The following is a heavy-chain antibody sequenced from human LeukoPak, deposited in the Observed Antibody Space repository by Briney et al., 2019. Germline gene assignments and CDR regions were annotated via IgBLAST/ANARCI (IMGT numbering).Heavy chain of an antibody. V-gene: IGHV1-46*01. CDR1: GYTFTNYL. CDR2: ITPSIDTT. D-gene: IGHD2-8*02. Sequence: ASVKVSCKASGYTFTNYLLHWVRQHPGQGRERVGRITPSIDTTNYAQKFRDRVTMTRDTSTSTVYMELSSLRSEDTAVYHCVREESGGYFDYWGQGTLVTVSS. J-gene: IGHJ4*02. CDR3: VREESGGYFDY.